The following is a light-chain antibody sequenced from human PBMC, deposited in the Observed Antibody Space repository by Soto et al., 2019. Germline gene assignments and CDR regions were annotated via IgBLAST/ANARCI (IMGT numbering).Light chain of an antibody. Sequence: EIVLTQSPGTLSLSPGERATLSCRASQSVSSSYLAWYQQKPGQAPRLLIYGASSRATGIPDRFSGSGSGTDFTLTISSLEPEVLAVYFCQQYGSPPPTFGGGTKVEIK. CDR1: QSVSSSY. CDR3: QQYGSPPPT. CDR2: GAS. J-gene: IGKJ4*01. V-gene: IGKV3-20*01.